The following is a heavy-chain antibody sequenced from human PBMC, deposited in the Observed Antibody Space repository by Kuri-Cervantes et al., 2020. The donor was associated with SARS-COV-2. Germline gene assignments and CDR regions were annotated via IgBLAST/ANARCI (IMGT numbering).Heavy chain of an antibody. V-gene: IGHV1-69*06. Sequence: SVKVSCKASGYTFTSYGISWVRQAPGQGLEWMGGIIPIFGTANYARKFQGRVTITADKSTSTAYMELSSLRSEDTAVYYCARLRLGELSLSDDYYYYGMDVWGQGTTVTVSS. CDR1: GYTFTSYG. CDR2: IIPIFGTA. CDR3: ARLRLGELSLSDDYYYYGMDV. D-gene: IGHD3-16*02. J-gene: IGHJ6*02.